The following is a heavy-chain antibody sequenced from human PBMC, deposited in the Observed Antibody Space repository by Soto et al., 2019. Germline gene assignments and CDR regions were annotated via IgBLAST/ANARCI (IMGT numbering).Heavy chain of an antibody. V-gene: IGHV3-23*01. CDR3: AKASGWFGEFDY. D-gene: IGHD3-10*01. CDR2: ISGSGGST. Sequence: EVQLLESGGGLVQPGGSLRLSCAASGFTFSSYAMSWVRQAPGKGLEWVSAISGSGGSTYYADSVKGRFTIPRDNSKNTLYLQMNSLRAEDTAVDYCAKASGWFGEFDYWGQGTLVTVSS. CDR1: GFTFSSYA. J-gene: IGHJ4*02.